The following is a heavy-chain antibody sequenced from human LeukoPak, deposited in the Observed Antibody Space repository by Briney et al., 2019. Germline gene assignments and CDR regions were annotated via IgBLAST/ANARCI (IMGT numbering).Heavy chain of an antibody. CDR2: ISSSSSYI. CDR1: GFTFSSYS. CDR3: ARDEGVVVNFFQH. D-gene: IGHD3-22*01. Sequence: GGSLRLSCAASGFTFSSYSMNWVRQAPGKGLEWVSSISSSSSYIYYADSVKGRFTISRDNAKNSLYLQMNSLRAEDTAVYYCARDEGVVVNFFQHWGQGTLVTVSS. J-gene: IGHJ1*01. V-gene: IGHV3-21*01.